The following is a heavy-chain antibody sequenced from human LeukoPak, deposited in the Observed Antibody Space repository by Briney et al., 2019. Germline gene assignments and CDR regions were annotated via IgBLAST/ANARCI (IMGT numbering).Heavy chain of an antibody. CDR2: IYYSGSN. CDR3: ARRRYCSGGSCYDY. D-gene: IGHD2-15*01. J-gene: IGHJ4*02. Sequence: SETLSLTCTVSGGSISSSSYYSGWIRQPPGKGLEWIGSIYYSGSNYYNPSLKSRVTISVDTSKNQFSLKLSSVTAADTAVYYCARRRYCSGGSCYDYWGQGTLVTVSS. CDR1: GGSISSSSYY. V-gene: IGHV4-39*01.